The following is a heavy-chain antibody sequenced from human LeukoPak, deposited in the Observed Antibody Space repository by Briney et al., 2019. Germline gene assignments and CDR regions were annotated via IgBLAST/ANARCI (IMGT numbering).Heavy chain of an antibody. V-gene: IGHV4-4*07. J-gene: IGHJ3*02. CDR3: ARALVPYYDILTGYYKHPIDAFDI. CDR2: MYASGST. D-gene: IGHD3-9*01. CDR1: GASISSYY. Sequence: PSETLSLTCTVSGASISSYYWTWIRQPAGKGLEWIGRMYASGSTNYNPSLKSRVTMSVDTSKNQFSLKLRSVTAADTAVYYCARALVPYYDILTGYYKHPIDAFDIWGQGTMVTVS.